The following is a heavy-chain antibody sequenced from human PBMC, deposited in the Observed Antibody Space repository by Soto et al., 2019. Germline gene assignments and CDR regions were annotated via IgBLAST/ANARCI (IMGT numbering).Heavy chain of an antibody. J-gene: IGHJ4*02. CDR2: ISTGNGNT. CDR3: AKGSQMWTPDY. CDR1: GYTFTDYA. V-gene: IGHV1-3*04. D-gene: IGHD2-21*01. Sequence: ASVKVSCKASGYTFTDYAMLWVRQAPGQRLEWMGWISTGNGNTKYSQKFQGRVTITRDTSATTAYMELSSLRSEDTAVYYCAKGSQMWTPDYWGQGTLVTVSS.